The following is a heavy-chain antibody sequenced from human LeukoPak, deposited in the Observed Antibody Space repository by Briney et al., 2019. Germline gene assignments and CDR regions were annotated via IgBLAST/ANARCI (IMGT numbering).Heavy chain of an antibody. Sequence: GGSLRLSCAASGFTFSSYWMSWVRQAPGKGLEWVANIKQDGSEKYYVDSVKGRFTISRDNAKNSLYLQMSGLRVEDTAVYYCARRGYSSILRDYWGQGTLVTVSS. D-gene: IGHD6-13*01. CDR2: IKQDGSEK. CDR3: ARRGYSSILRDY. V-gene: IGHV3-7*01. J-gene: IGHJ4*02. CDR1: GFTFSSYW.